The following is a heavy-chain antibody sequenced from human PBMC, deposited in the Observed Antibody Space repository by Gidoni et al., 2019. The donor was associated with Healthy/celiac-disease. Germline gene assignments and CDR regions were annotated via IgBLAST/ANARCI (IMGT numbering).Heavy chain of an antibody. CDR1: GGSISSSSYY. CDR2: SYYSGST. CDR3: ARGVLWELLRVDFFDY. Sequence: QLQLQESGPGLVKPSESLSPTCTVSGGSISSSSYYWGWIRQPPGKGLEWIGSSYYSGSTYYNPSLKIRVTISVDTSKNQFSLKLSSVTAADTAVYYCARGVLWELLRVDFFDYWGQGTLVTVSS. D-gene: IGHD1-26*01. V-gene: IGHV4-39*07. J-gene: IGHJ4*02.